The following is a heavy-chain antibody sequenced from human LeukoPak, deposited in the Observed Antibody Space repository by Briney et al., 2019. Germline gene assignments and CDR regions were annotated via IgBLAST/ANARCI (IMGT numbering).Heavy chain of an antibody. Sequence: PSETLSLTCTVSGGSISSSSYFWGWIRQPPGKGLEWIGSIYYSGSTSYNPSLKSRVTISVDTSKNQFSLNLSSVTAADTAVYYCARRVSSSSASFDPWGQGTLVTVSS. CDR3: ARRVSSSSASFDP. CDR2: IYYSGST. V-gene: IGHV4-39*01. D-gene: IGHD6-6*01. CDR1: GGSISSSSYF. J-gene: IGHJ5*02.